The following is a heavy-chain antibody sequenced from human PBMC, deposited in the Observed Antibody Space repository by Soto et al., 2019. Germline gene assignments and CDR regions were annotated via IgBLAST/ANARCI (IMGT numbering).Heavy chain of an antibody. CDR2: IIPIFGTA. J-gene: IGHJ6*02. V-gene: IGHV1-69*13. CDR1: GGTFSSYA. Sequence: GASVKVSCKASGGTFSSYAISWVRQAPGQGLEWMGGIIPIFGTANYAQKFQGRVTITADESTSTAYMELSSLRSEDTAVYYCAREGSPYYYDSSGYTYGMDVWGQGTTVTVSS. D-gene: IGHD3-22*01. CDR3: AREGSPYYYDSSGYTYGMDV.